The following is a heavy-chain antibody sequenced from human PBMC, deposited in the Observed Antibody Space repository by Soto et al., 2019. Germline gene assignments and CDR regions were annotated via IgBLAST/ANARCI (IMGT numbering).Heavy chain of an antibody. J-gene: IGHJ4*01. CDR3: AGGYGPGDYFYWLLYEVFVY. CDR2: INHSGST. CDR1: GGSFCGYF. D-gene: IGHD3-9*01. V-gene: IGHV4-34*01. Sequence: QVQLQQWGAGLLKPSETLSLTCAVYGGSFCGYFWSWIRQPPGKGLEWIGEINHSGSTNYNPSLKMLVPIAVDSAKNLFPLELSSVTAADTAVYFRAGGYGPGDYFYWLLYEVFVYLGQGTLVTGSS.